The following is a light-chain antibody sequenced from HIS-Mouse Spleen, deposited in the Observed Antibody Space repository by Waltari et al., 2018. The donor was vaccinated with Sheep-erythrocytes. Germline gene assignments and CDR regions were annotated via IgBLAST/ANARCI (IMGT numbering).Light chain of an antibody. CDR3: QAWDSSTAV. Sequence: SYELTQPPSVSVSPGQTASITCSGDKSGDKYACWYQQKPCQSPVLVIYQDSKRPSGIPERFSGSNSGNTATLTISGTQAMDEADYYCQAWDSSTAVFGGGTKLTVL. J-gene: IGLJ2*01. CDR2: QDS. CDR1: KSGDKY. V-gene: IGLV3-1*01.